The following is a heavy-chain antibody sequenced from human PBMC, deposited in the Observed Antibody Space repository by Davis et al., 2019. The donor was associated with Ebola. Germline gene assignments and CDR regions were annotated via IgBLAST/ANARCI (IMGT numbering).Heavy chain of an antibody. J-gene: IGHJ6*02. CDR2: IGTGGAGT. Sequence: GESLKISCAVSGFAFRNYPMSWVRQAPGKGLEWVSIIGTGGAGTKYADSVRGRFTISRDNSKNTLYLQMNSLRAEDTAVYYCAKGGDIVVVPAAIHVGEYYYYGMDVRGQGTTVTVSS. CDR3: AKGGDIVVVPAAIHVGEYYYYGMDV. V-gene: IGHV3-23*01. CDR1: GFAFRNYP. D-gene: IGHD2-2*02.